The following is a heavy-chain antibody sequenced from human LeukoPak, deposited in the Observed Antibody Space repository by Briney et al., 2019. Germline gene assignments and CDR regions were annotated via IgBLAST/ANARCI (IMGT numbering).Heavy chain of an antibody. CDR3: VREVAIFSFSSSWYGFDP. Sequence: ASVKVSCKASGYTFTGYYMHWVRQAPGQGLEWMGWINPNSGGTNYAQKFQGRVTMTRDTSISTAYMELSRLRSDDTAVYYCVREVAIFSFSSSWYGFDPWGQGTLVTVSS. D-gene: IGHD6-13*01. V-gene: IGHV1-2*02. CDR2: INPNSGGT. J-gene: IGHJ5*02. CDR1: GYTFTGYY.